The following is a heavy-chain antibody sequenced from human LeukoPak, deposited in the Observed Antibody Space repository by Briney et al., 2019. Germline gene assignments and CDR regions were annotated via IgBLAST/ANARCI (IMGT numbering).Heavy chain of an antibody. J-gene: IGHJ4*02. CDR3: AREGMYEGFVESPIDY. V-gene: IGHV3-21*01. CDR1: GFTFSSYS. CDR2: ISSSSSYI. D-gene: IGHD3-10*01. Sequence: GGSLRLSCAASGFTFSSYSMNWVRQAPGKGLEWVSSISSSSSYIYYADSVKGRFTISRDNAKNSLYLQMNSLRAEDTAVYYCAREGMYEGFVESPIDYWGQGTLVAVSS.